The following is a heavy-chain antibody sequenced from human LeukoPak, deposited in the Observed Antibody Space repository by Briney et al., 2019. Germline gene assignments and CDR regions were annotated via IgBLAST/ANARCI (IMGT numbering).Heavy chain of an antibody. Sequence: GGSLRLSCAASGFTFSSYWMSWVRQAPGKGLEWVANIKEDGSESYYVDSVKGRFTISRDNSKNTLYLQMDSLRAEDTAIYYCADFGSGSYCFDYWGQGTLVTVSS. CDR1: GFTFSSYW. CDR2: IKEDGSES. V-gene: IGHV3-7*03. J-gene: IGHJ4*02. D-gene: IGHD3-10*01. CDR3: ADFGSGSYCFDY.